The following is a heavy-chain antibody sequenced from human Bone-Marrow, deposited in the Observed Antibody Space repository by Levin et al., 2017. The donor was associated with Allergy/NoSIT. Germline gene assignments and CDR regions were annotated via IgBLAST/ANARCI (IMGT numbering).Heavy chain of an antibody. CDR1: GFTFSNAW. Sequence: GESLKISCAASGFTFSNAWMSWVRQAPGKGLEWVGRIKSKTDGGTTDYAAPVKGRFTISRDDSKNTLYLQMNSLKTEDTAVYYCTTHSRTTYSITVAAAAPDWFDPWGQGTLVTVSS. D-gene: IGHD6-13*01. CDR2: IKSKTDGGTT. J-gene: IGHJ5*02. CDR3: TTHSRTTYSITVAAAAPDWFDP. V-gene: IGHV3-15*01.